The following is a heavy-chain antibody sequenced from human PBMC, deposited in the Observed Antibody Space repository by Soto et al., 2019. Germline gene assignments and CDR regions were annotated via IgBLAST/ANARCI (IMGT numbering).Heavy chain of an antibody. CDR3: VKPPAYYIDSYAYYPV. D-gene: IGHD3-22*01. CDR1: GFTFSNYA. Sequence: PGGSLRLSCSASGFTFSNYALHWVRQAPGKGLEYVSSIGTNGGSTFYAGSVKGRFTISRDNSKNTLYLQMRSLGPEDTAVYYCVKPPAYYIDSYAYYPVWGQGTLVTVSS. V-gene: IGHV3-64D*06. CDR2: IGTNGGST. J-gene: IGHJ4*02.